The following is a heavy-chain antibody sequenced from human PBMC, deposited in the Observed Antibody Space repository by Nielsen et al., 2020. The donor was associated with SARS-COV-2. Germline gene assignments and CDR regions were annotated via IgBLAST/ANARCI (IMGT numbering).Heavy chain of an antibody. V-gene: IGHV1-69*04. CDR2: IIPILGIA. Sequence: SVKVSCKASGGTFSSYAISWVRQAPGQGLEWMGRIIPILGIANYAQKFQGRVTITADKSTSTAYMELSSLRSEDTAVYYCARSGEYSTGFDYWGQGTLVTVSS. D-gene: IGHD2-8*02. CDR3: ARSGEYSTGFDY. CDR1: GGTFSSYA. J-gene: IGHJ4*02.